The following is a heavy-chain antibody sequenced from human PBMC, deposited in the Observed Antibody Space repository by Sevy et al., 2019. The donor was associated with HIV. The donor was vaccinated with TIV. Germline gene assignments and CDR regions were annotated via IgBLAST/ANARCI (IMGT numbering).Heavy chain of an antibody. CDR2: MNPNSGNT. Sequence: ASVKVSCKASGYTFTSYDINWVRQATGQGLEWMGWMNPNSGNTGYAQKFQGRVTMTRNTSISTADMELRSLRSEDTAVYYCASAGDYASSGYYVYYYYGLDVWGQGTTVTVSS. CDR1: GYTFTSYD. D-gene: IGHD3-22*01. J-gene: IGHJ6*02. CDR3: ASAGDYASSGYYVYYYYGLDV. V-gene: IGHV1-8*01.